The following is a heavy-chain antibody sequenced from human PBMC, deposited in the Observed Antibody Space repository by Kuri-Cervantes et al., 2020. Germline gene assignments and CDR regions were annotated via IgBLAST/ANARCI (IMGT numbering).Heavy chain of an antibody. CDR1: GFTFSSYA. J-gene: IGHJ4*02. V-gene: IGHV3-30*07. CDR2: ISYDGSNK. Sequence: LSLTCAASGFTFSSYAMHWVRQAPGKGLEWVAVISYDGSNKYYADSVKGRFTISRDNSKNTLYLQMNSLRAEDTAVYYCAKDFDRGISGSWGQGTLVTVSS. CDR3: AKDFDRGISGS. D-gene: IGHD1-26*01.